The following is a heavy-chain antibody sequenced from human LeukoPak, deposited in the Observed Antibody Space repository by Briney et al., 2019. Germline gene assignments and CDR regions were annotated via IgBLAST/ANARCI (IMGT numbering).Heavy chain of an antibody. V-gene: IGHV5-51*01. D-gene: IGHD2-21*02. J-gene: IGHJ4*02. CDR3: ARSLGGDRRGNLDY. CDR2: IFPGDSDT. CDR1: GYSFTSRW. Sequence: GESLKISCKASGYSFTSRWIGWVRQMPGKGLEWMGFIFPGDSDTRYSPSFQGQVTISADKSISTAYLQWSSLKASDTAMYHCARSLGGDRRGNLDYWGQGTLVTVSS.